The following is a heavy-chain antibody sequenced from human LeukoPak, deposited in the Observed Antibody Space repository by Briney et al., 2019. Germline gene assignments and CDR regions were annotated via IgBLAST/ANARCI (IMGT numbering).Heavy chain of an antibody. CDR3: ARWGGTRQYYFDY. CDR2: ISGDGTTI. J-gene: IGHJ4*02. Sequence: GGSLRLSCEASGFIFSSHEMNWVRQSPGKGLEWLSYISGDGTTIYYEDSVKGRFTISRDNAKKSLSLQMNSLRVEDTAVYYCARWGGTRQYYFDYWGRGTLVTVSS. CDR1: GFIFSSHE. D-gene: IGHD1-1*01. V-gene: IGHV3-48*03.